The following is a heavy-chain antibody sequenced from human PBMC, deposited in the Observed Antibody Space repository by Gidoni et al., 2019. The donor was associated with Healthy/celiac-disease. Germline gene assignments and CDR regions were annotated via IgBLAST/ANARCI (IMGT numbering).Heavy chain of an antibody. Sequence: EVQLLESGGGLVQPGGSLRLSCAASGFTFSNYAMSWVRQAPGKGLEWVSSISSSSVTTYYADSVKGRFTISRDNSKNTLYLQMNSLRAEDTAVYYCAKSSTSCHDYWGQGTLVTVSS. CDR2: ISSSSVTT. CDR1: GFTFSNYA. CDR3: AKSSTSCHDY. V-gene: IGHV3-23*01. J-gene: IGHJ4*02. D-gene: IGHD2-2*01.